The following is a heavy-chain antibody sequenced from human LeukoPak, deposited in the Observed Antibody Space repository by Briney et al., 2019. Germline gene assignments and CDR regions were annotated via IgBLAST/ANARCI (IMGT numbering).Heavy chain of an antibody. Sequence: PSETLSLTCTVSGGSISSYYWSLIRQPAGKGLEWIGRIYTSGSTNYNPSLKSRVTMSVDTSKNQFSLKLSSVTAADTAVYYCARVGHPGYHYGSGALYAFDIWGQGTMVTVSS. V-gene: IGHV4-4*07. J-gene: IGHJ3*02. CDR2: IYTSGST. CDR1: GGSISSYY. D-gene: IGHD3-10*01. CDR3: ARVGHPGYHYGSGALYAFDI.